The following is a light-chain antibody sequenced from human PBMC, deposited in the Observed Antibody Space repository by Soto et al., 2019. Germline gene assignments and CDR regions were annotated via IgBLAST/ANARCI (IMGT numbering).Light chain of an antibody. CDR3: YSYTSSSTYV. CDR1: SSDVGAYNY. Sequence: QSVLTPPASVSGSPGQSITISCTGTSSDVGAYNYVSWYRQHPAKVPKLMIYDVSNRPPGVSDRFSGSKSGNTASLTVSGLQAEDEADYYCYSYTSSSTYVFGTGTKVTVL. J-gene: IGLJ1*01. CDR2: DVS. V-gene: IGLV2-14*01.